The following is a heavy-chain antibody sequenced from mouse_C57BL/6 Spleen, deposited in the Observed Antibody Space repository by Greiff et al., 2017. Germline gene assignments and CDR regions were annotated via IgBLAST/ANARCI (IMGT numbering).Heavy chain of an antibody. V-gene: IGHV1-54*01. CDR3: ARAVPFDY. Sequence: QVQLQQSGAELVRPGTSVKVSCKASGYAFTNYLIEWVKQRPGPGLEWIGVINPGSGGTNYNEKFKGKATLTADKSSSTAYMQLSSLTSEDSAVYFCARAVPFDYWGQGTTRTVSS. CDR2: INPGSGGT. D-gene: IGHD1-1*01. J-gene: IGHJ2*01. CDR1: GYAFTNYL.